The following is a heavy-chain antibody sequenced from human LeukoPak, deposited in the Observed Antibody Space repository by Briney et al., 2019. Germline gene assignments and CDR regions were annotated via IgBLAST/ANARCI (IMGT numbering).Heavy chain of an antibody. J-gene: IGHJ4*02. D-gene: IGHD5-12*01. V-gene: IGHV4-59*01. CDR2: IYYSGST. Sequence: PSETLSLTCTVSGGSISSYYWSWIRQPPGKGLEWIGYIYYSGSTNYNPSLKSRVTISVDTSKNQFSLKLSSVTAADTAVYYCARSNWGYDGHFDYWGQGALVTVSS. CDR3: ARSNWGYDGHFDY. CDR1: GGSISSYY.